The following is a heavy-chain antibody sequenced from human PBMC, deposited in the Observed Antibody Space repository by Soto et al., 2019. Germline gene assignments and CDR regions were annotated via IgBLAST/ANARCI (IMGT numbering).Heavy chain of an antibody. CDR3: AASLEATGTTMGH. D-gene: IGHD4-17*01. CDR2: IVVGSGNT. V-gene: IGHV1-58*01. CDR1: GSTFTSSA. J-gene: IGHJ4*02. Sequence: QMQLVQSGPEVKKPGTSVKVSCKASGSTFTSSAVQWVRQARGQRLEWIGWIVVGSGNTNYAQKFQERVTITRAMSTSTDYMELSSLRPEVTAVDYCAASLEATGTTMGHWGQGTLVTVSS.